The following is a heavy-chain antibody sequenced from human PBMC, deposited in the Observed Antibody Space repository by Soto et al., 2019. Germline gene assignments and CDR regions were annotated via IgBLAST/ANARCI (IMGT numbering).Heavy chain of an antibody. D-gene: IGHD2-2*01. J-gene: IGHJ4*02. Sequence: PGGSLRLACAASGFTFSSYSMNWVRQAPGKGLEWVSSISSSSSYIYYADSVKGRFTISRDNAKNSLYLQMNSLRAEDTAVYYCARVQWADIVVVPAALYWGQRTLVTGSS. V-gene: IGHV3-21*01. CDR1: GFTFSSYS. CDR3: ARVQWADIVVVPAALY. CDR2: ISSSSSYI.